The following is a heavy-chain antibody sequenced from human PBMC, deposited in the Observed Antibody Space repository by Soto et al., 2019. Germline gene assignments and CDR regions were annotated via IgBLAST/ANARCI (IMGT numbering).Heavy chain of an antibody. CDR1: CGSVPSYY. V-gene: IGHV4-59*08. D-gene: IGHD4-4*01. CDR3: ARHSNRNYGLYYFDY. CDR2: IYYSGST. J-gene: IGHJ4*02. Sequence: SETPSLTRTFSCGSVPSYYWSWIPQPPGKGLEWIGYIYYSGSTKYDPSLKSRVTMSVDTSNNQFSLKMSSVAAADTAVYYCARHSNRNYGLYYFDYWGLGALVTVSS.